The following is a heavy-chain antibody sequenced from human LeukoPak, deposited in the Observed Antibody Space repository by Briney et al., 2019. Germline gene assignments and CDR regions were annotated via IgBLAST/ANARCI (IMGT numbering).Heavy chain of an antibody. V-gene: IGHV4-4*07. CDR3: ARGVIFGGFDY. CDR1: GGSLSSYY. D-gene: IGHD3-10*02. J-gene: IGHJ4*02. Sequence: SETLSLSCTVPGGSLSSYYWSWIRQPAGKGLEWIGRIYTSGSTNYNPSLKTRVPMSVDKSKNQFSLKLSSVTAADTAVYYCARGVIFGGFDYWGQGTLVTVSS. CDR2: IYTSGST.